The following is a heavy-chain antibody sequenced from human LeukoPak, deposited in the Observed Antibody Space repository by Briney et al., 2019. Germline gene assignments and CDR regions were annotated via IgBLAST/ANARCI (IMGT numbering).Heavy chain of an antibody. V-gene: IGHV3-74*01. CDR3: VRDSTFGVDY. D-gene: IGHD3-10*01. CDR1: GFIFSDFY. J-gene: IGHJ4*02. CDR2: ITSDGSGT. Sequence: GRSLRLSCEASGFIFSDFYMLWFRQSPGTGLVSVSRITSDGSGTTYADSVKGRFTISRDNAKNTLYLQMDSLRAEDTAVYYCVRDSTFGVDYWGQGTLVTVSS.